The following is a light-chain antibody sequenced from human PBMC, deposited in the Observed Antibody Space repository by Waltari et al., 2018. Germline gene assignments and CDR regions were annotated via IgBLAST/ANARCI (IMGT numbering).Light chain of an antibody. V-gene: IGLV2-11*01. Sequence: SALTQPRSVSGSPGQSVTISCTGTTSDVGRYNYVSWYQHLPGKAPELLMFDVTQRPSGVPARFSGSKSANTASLTISGLQPDDEADYYCCSFAGAYTWIFGGGTKVTVL. J-gene: IGLJ2*01. CDR1: TSDVGRYNY. CDR3: CSFAGAYTWI. CDR2: DVT.